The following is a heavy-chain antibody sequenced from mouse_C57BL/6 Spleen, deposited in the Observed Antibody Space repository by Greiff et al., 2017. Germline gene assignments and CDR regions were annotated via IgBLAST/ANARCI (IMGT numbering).Heavy chain of an antibody. CDR3: ARVRLDAMDD. Sequence: EVKLVESGGGLVQPGGSLSLSCAASGFTFTDSYISWVRQPPGKALEWLGFIRNKANGYTTESSASVKGRFTISRDNSQSILYLQMNALRAEDSATYYCARVRLDAMDDWGQGTSVTVSS. CDR1: GFTFTDSY. D-gene: IGHD1-1*01. V-gene: IGHV7-3*01. CDR2: IRNKANGYTT. J-gene: IGHJ4*01.